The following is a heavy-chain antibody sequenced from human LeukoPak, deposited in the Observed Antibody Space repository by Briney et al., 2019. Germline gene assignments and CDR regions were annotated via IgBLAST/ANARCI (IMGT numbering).Heavy chain of an antibody. Sequence: ASVKVSCKASGYTFTSYGISWVRQAPGQGLEWMGWISAYNGNTNYAQKLQGRVTMTTGTSTSTAYMELRSLRSDDTAVYYCARAGYCSSTSCYRDFDYWGQGTLVTVSS. V-gene: IGHV1-18*01. J-gene: IGHJ4*02. CDR3: ARAGYCSSTSCYRDFDY. CDR1: GYTFTSYG. CDR2: ISAYNGNT. D-gene: IGHD2-2*01.